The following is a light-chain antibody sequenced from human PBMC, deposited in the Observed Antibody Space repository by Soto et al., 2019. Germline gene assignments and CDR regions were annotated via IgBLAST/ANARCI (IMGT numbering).Light chain of an antibody. CDR3: QNYNYWPPAT. V-gene: IGKV3-15*01. CDR1: QNIMSN. CDR2: GAS. J-gene: IGKJ4*01. Sequence: EIVMTQSPATLSVSAGERGTLSCRASQNIMSNVAWYQQRPGQAPRLLIFGASVRATGVPDRFSASGSGTDFTLTINSLQSEDSAVYYCQNYNYWPPATFGGGTKVDI.